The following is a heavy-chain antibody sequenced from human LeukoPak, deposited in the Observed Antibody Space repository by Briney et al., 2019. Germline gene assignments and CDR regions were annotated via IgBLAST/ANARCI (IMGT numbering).Heavy chain of an antibody. CDR3: ARRKDYDILTGSSQYYFDY. Sequence: GGSLKISCKASGYSFTTYWIGWVRQVPGKGLEGVGIIYPADSTAKYSPSFQGQVPISVDKSISTAYLQWSRLEASHTAMYFCARRKDYDILTGSSQYYFDYWGQGTLVTVPS. V-gene: IGHV5-51*01. J-gene: IGHJ4*02. CDR2: IYPADSTA. CDR1: GYSFTTYW. D-gene: IGHD3-9*01.